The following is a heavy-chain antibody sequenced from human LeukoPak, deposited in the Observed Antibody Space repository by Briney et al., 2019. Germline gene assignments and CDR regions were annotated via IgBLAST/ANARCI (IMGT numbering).Heavy chain of an antibody. CDR2: IIPIRGIA. J-gene: IGHJ4*02. D-gene: IGHD2-2*02. Sequence: SVKVSCKASGGTFSSYAISWVRQAPGQGLEWMGRIIPIRGIANYAQKFQGRVTITADKSTSTAYMELSSLRSEDTAVYYCARDWCSSTSCYTGFDYWGQGTLVTVSS. CDR1: GGTFSSYA. V-gene: IGHV1-69*04. CDR3: ARDWCSSTSCYTGFDY.